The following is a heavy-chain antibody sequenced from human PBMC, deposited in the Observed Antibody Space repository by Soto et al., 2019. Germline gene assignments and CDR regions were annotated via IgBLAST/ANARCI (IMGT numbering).Heavy chain of an antibody. J-gene: IGHJ4*02. D-gene: IGHD1-26*01. V-gene: IGHV1-2*02. CDR2: INPNSGGT. CDR1: GYTFTGYY. Sequence: GASVKVSCKASGYTFTGYYMHWVRQAPGQGLEWMGWINPNSGGTNYAQKFQGRVTMTRDTSISTAHMELSRLRSDDTAVYYCARGRPRQVGMHLDYWGQGTLVTVSS. CDR3: ARGRPRQVGMHLDY.